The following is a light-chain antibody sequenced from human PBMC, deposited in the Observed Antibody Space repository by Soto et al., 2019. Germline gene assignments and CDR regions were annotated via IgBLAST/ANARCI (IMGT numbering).Light chain of an antibody. J-gene: IGKJ4*01. Sequence: EIVLTQSPATLSLSPGERATLSCRASQSVSIYLAWYQQKPGQAPRLLIDDASNRATGIPARFSGSGSVTDFTLTITSLEPEDFAVYYCQQRSNLLLTFGGGTKVEIK. CDR2: DAS. V-gene: IGKV3-11*01. CDR1: QSVSIY. CDR3: QQRSNLLLT.